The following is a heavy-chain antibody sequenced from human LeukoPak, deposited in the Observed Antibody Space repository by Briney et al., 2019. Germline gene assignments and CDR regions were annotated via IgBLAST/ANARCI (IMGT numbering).Heavy chain of an antibody. CDR1: GFTFSSYA. D-gene: IGHD6-19*01. CDR3: AKAKDSGWYAFYFDY. V-gene: IGHV3-23*01. J-gene: IGHJ4*02. Sequence: GGSLRLSCAASGFTFSSYAMSWVRQAPGKGLEWVSAISGSGGSTYYADSVKGRCTISRDNSKNTLYLQMNSLRAEDTAVYYCAKAKDSGWYAFYFDYWGQGTLVTVSS. CDR2: ISGSGGST.